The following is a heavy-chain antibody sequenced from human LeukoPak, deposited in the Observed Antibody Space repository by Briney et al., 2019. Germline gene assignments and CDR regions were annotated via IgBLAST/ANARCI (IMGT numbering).Heavy chain of an antibody. CDR3: ARESSSWTNWFDP. CDR1: GFTFSSYG. J-gene: IGHJ5*02. Sequence: GGSLRLSCAASGFTFSSYGMHWVRQAPGKGLEWVAFIRYDGSNKYYADSVKGRFTISRDNSKNTLYLQMNSLRAEDTAVYYCARESSSWTNWFDPWGQGTLVTVSS. V-gene: IGHV3-30*02. CDR2: IRYDGSNK. D-gene: IGHD6-13*01.